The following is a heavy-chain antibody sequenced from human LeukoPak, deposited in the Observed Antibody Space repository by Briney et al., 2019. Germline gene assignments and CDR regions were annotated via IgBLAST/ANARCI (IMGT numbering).Heavy chain of an antibody. CDR1: GFTFSKYW. D-gene: IGHD6-13*01. CDR3: ARQLCEFSRWGSSCLRAFDI. Sequence: GGSLRLSCVASGFTFSKYWMTWVRQAPGKGLEWVANIKQDGSEKYYVDSVKGRFTISGDNAKNSLYLEMNSLRGEDTAVYYRARQLCEFSRWGSSCLRAFDIWGQGTMVTVSS. J-gene: IGHJ3*02. CDR2: IKQDGSEK. V-gene: IGHV3-7*01.